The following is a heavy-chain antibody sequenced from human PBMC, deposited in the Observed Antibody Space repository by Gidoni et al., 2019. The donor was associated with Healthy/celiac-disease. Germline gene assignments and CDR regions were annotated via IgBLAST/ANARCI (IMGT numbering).Heavy chain of an antibody. CDR3: AREGGYDSSGYGNAFDI. CDR2: TYHSGST. Sequence: QLQLQESGSGLVKPSQPLSLTCAVSGGSISSGGYSWSWIRQPPGKGLEWIGYTYHSGSTYYNPSLKSRVTILADRSKNQFSLKLSSVTAADTAVYYCAREGGYDSSGYGNAFDIWGQGTMVTVSS. CDR1: GGSISSGGYS. J-gene: IGHJ3*02. D-gene: IGHD3-22*01. V-gene: IGHV4-30-2*01.